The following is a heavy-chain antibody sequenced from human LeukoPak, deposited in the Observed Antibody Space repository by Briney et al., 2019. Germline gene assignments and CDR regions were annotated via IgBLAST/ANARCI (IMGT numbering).Heavy chain of an antibody. CDR3: ASYCSSTSCYSGEDSETIDI. CDR2: IYYSGST. J-gene: IGHJ3*02. D-gene: IGHD2-2*01. Sequence: SETLSLTCTVSGGSISSSSYYWGWIRQPPGKGLEWIGSIYYSGSTYYNPSLKSRVTISVDTSKNQFSLKLSSVTAADTAVNYCASYCSSTSCYSGEDSETIDIWGQGTMVTVSS. V-gene: IGHV4-39*01. CDR1: GGSISSSSYY.